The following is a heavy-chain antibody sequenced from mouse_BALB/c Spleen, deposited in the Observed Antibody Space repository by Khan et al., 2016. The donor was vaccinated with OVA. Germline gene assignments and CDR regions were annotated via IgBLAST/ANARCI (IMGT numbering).Heavy chain of an antibody. CDR3: ASHFAGSFAY. Sequence: EVELVESGGDLVKPGGSLKLSCAASGFTFSSYSMSWVRQTPDKRLEWVASISSGGDYTYYPDIVKGRFTIPRDNAKNTLYLQMSSLKSEDTAMYCCASHFAGSFAYWGQGTLVTVSA. CDR2: ISSGGDYT. CDR1: GFTFSSYS. J-gene: IGHJ3*01. D-gene: IGHD4-1*01. V-gene: IGHV5-6*01.